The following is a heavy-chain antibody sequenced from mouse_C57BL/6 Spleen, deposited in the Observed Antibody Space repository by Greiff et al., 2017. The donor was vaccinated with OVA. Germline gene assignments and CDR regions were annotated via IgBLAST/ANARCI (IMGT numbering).Heavy chain of an antibody. CDR2: INPYNGDT. Sequence: VQLQQSGPELVKPGDSVKISCKASGYSFTGYFMNWVMQSHGKSLEWIGRINPYNGDTFYNQKFKGKATLTVDKSSSTAHMELRSLTSEDTAVYYCASITTVVVRYAMDYWGQGTSVTVSS. J-gene: IGHJ4*01. D-gene: IGHD1-1*01. CDR1: GYSFTGYF. V-gene: IGHV1-20*01. CDR3: ASITTVVVRYAMDY.